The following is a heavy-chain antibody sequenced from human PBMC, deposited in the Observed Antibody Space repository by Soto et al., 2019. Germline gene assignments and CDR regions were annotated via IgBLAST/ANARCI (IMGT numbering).Heavy chain of an antibody. CDR2: MNPNSGNT. D-gene: IGHD3-10*01. CDR1: GYTFTSYD. CDR3: ARGINYYAAGDDAFDI. Sequence: QVQLVQSGAEVKKPGASVKVSCKASGYTFTSYDLDWVRQATGQGLEWMGWMNPNSGNTGYAQKFQGRVTMARNTSIRTAYMELSSLRSEDTAVYYCARGINYYAAGDDAFDIWGQGTMVTVSS. J-gene: IGHJ3*02. V-gene: IGHV1-8*01.